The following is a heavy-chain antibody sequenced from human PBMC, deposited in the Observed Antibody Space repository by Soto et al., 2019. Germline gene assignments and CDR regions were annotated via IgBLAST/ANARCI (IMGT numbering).Heavy chain of an antibody. CDR2: IWYDGSNK. CDR1: GFTFSSYG. Sequence: PGESLRLSYAASGFTFSSYGMRWVRQAPGKGLEWVAVIWYDGSNKYYADSVKGRFTISRDNSKNTPYLQMNSLTAEDTAVSYCARQDTGMRPFHYCGLRTLVTVSP. J-gene: IGHJ4*02. D-gene: IGHD5-18*01. V-gene: IGHV3-33*01. CDR3: ARQDTGMRPFHY.